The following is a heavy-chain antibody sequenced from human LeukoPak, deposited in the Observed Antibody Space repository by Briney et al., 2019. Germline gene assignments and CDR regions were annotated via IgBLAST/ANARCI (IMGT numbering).Heavy chain of an antibody. CDR3: ARVVGATRYYYYYMDV. D-gene: IGHD1-26*01. Sequence: SETLSLTCTVSGGSISSYYWSWIRQPPGKGLEWIGYIYYSGSTNYNPSLKSRVTISVDTSKNQFSLKLSSVTAADTAVYYYARVVGATRYYYYYMDVWGKGTTVTVSS. J-gene: IGHJ6*03. CDR1: GGSISSYY. V-gene: IGHV4-59*01. CDR2: IYYSGST.